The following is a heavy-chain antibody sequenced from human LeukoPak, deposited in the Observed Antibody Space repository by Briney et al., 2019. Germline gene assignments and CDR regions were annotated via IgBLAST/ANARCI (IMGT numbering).Heavy chain of an antibody. Sequence: PGGSLRLSCAASGFTFTTFNMNWVRQSPGKGLEWVSCISSSDYIYYADSVKGRFTISRDNSRNSLYLQMNSLRAEDTAVYYCAGRDYGDYFFDSWGQGTPVTVSS. V-gene: IGHV3-21*01. CDR2: ISSSDYI. D-gene: IGHD4-17*01. J-gene: IGHJ4*02. CDR3: AGRDYGDYFFDS. CDR1: GFTFTTFN.